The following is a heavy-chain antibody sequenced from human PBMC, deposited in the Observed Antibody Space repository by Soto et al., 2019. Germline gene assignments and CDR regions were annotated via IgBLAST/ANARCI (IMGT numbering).Heavy chain of an antibody. D-gene: IGHD2-15*01. J-gene: IGHJ3*02. V-gene: IGHV3-21*01. CDR3: ARDAKRYCSGGSCLLNAFDI. CDR1: GFTFSSYS. Sequence: GGSLRLSCAASGFTFSSYSMNWVRQAPGKGLEWVSSISSSSSYIYYADSVKGRFTISRDSAKNSLYLQMNSLRAEDTAVYYCARDAKRYCSGGSCLLNAFDIWGQGTMVTVSS. CDR2: ISSSSSYI.